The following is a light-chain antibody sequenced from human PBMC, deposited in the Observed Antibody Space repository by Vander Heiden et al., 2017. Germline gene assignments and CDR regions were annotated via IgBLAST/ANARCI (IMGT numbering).Light chain of an antibody. Sequence: DIQMTPSPSTQSAPIGDRATTTYRASHSISGSLAWYQQKQGKVPKPLIPEVTSLETGVPSSCSSSGSRTDFSLTSSGLQPDDFATYYCQQYYRGPTFGPGTKVDVK. CDR2: EVT. J-gene: IGKJ3*01. CDR3: QQYYRGPT. CDR1: HSISGS. V-gene: IGKV1-5*03.